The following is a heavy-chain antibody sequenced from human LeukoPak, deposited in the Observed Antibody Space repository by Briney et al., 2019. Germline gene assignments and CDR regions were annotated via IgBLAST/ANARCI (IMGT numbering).Heavy chain of an antibody. CDR3: AGGPSVRYYAGSGYYYFDY. D-gene: IGHD3-22*01. J-gene: IGHJ4*02. CDR1: GVAFSGYY. CDR2: INLSGST. Sequence: PSETLSLTCAVYGVAFSGYYWTWIRQSPGKGLEWVGEINLSGSTNYNPSLKSRVTISLGTSTDQFSLKLSSVTAADTALYFCAGGPSVRYYAGSGYYYFDYWGQGTLVTVSS. V-gene: IGHV4-34*01.